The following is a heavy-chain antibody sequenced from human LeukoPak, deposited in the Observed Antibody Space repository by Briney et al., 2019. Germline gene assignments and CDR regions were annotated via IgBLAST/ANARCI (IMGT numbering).Heavy chain of an antibody. D-gene: IGHD2-2*01. CDR3: ATQKRYCSSTSCYADYYGMDV. V-gene: IGHV3-30*03. Sequence: GRSLRLSCAASGFTFSSYGMHWVRQAPGKGLEWVAVISYDGRNKYYADSVKGRFTISRDNSKNTLYLQMNSLRAEDTAVYYCATQKRYCSSTSCYADYYGMDVWGKGTTVTVSS. CDR2: ISYDGRNK. J-gene: IGHJ6*04. CDR1: GFTFSSYG.